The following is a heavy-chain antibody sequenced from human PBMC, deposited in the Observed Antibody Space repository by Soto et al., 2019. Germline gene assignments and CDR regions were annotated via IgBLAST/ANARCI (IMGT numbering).Heavy chain of an antibody. Sequence: GSLRLSCVASGFTLSNYAIHWVRQAPGKGLEWVAVSSSDGYNKYYADSVKGRITISRDNSKNALYLQTSSLRTEDTAVYYCARDLYSGTITGILRFWGQGTLVTVSS. CDR3: ARDLYSGTITGILRF. CDR2: SSSDGYNK. V-gene: IGHV3-30-3*01. D-gene: IGHD1-26*01. CDR1: GFTLSNYA. J-gene: IGHJ4*02.